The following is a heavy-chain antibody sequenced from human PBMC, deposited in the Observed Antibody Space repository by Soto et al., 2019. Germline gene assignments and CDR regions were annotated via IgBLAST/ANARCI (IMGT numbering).Heavy chain of an antibody. CDR3: ARVLGDDLLTGYSDVDTALGVFDF. D-gene: IGHD3-9*01. J-gene: IGHJ4*02. CDR1: GGSINSGNYF. V-gene: IGHV4-30-4*01. Sequence: QVQLQESGPGLVKPSQTLSLTCTVSGGSINSGNYFWSWIRQPPGKGLEWIGYMYHSGNTYYNPSLKSRVIISVDTSKNQFSLILSSVTAADTAVYYCARVLGDDLLTGYSDVDTALGVFDFWGRGTLVTVSS. CDR2: MYHSGNT.